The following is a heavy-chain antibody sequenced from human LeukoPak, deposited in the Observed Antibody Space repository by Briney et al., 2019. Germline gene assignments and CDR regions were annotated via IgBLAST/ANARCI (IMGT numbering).Heavy chain of an antibody. D-gene: IGHD6-13*01. CDR2: IYYSGST. V-gene: IGHV4-39*07. CDR1: GGSISSSSYY. J-gene: IGHJ3*02. Sequence: ASETLSLTCTVSGGSISSSSYYWGWIRQPPGKGLEWIGSIYYSGSTYYNPSLKSRVTISVDTSKNQFSLKLSSVTAADTAVYYCARDSRQPNDAFDIWGQGTMVTVSS. CDR3: ARDSRQPNDAFDI.